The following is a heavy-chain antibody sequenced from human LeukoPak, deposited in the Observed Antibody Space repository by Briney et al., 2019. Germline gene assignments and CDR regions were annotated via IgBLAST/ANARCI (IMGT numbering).Heavy chain of an antibody. CDR1: GCTFSSYA. V-gene: IGHV1-69*13. D-gene: IGHD2-2*01. CDR2: IIPIFCTA. CDR3: ARAPPAAPRYFDY. Sequence: ASVKVSCKASGCTFSSYAISWVRQAPGQGLEWMGVIIPIFCTANYAQKFQGRGTITADESTSTAYMELSSRRSEDAAVYYCARAPPAAPRYFDYWGQGTLVTVSS. J-gene: IGHJ4*02.